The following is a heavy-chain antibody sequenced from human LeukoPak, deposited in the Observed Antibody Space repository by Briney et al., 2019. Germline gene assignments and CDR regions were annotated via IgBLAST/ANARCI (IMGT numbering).Heavy chain of an antibody. CDR2: ISYDGSNK. J-gene: IGHJ4*02. Sequence: GGSLRLSCAASGFTFSSYAMHWVRQAPGKGLEWVAVISYDGSNKYCADSVKGRFTISRDNSKNTLYLQMNSLRAEDTAVYYCTRVGATADYWGQGTLVTVSS. D-gene: IGHD1-26*01. V-gene: IGHV3-30-3*01. CDR3: TRVGATADY. CDR1: GFTFSSYA.